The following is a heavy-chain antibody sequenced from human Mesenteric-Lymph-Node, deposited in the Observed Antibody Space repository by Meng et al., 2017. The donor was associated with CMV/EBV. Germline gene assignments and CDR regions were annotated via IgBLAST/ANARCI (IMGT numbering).Heavy chain of an antibody. CDR1: GYAFTSYD. D-gene: IGHD2-8*01. Sequence: ASVKVSCKASGYAFTSYDIHWVRQATGQGLEWMGWISAYNSNTKYAQSVQGRVTMTTDKSTNTAYMELRSLRSDDTAIYYCAREVMGNWGMDYWGQGTLVTVSS. V-gene: IGHV1-18*01. CDR3: AREVMGNWGMDY. CDR2: ISAYNSNT. J-gene: IGHJ4*02.